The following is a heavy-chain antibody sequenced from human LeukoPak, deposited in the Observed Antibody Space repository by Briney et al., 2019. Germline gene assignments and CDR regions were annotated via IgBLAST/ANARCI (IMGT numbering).Heavy chain of an antibody. V-gene: IGHV1-46*01. D-gene: IGHD5-24*01. CDR2: INPSGGST. J-gene: IGHJ5*01. CDR1: GYTFTSYY. CDR3: ARGRRDADERRNWFDS. Sequence: ASVKVSCKASGYTFTSYYMHWVRQAPGQGLEWMGIINPSGGSTSYAQKFQGRVTMTRDMSTSTVYMELSSLRSEDTAVYYCARGRRDADERRNWFDSWGQGTLVTVSS.